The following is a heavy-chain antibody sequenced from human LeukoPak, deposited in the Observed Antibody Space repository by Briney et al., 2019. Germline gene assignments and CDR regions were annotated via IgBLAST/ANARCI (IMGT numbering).Heavy chain of an antibody. V-gene: IGHV4-59*01. D-gene: IGHD4-17*01. CDR1: GGSISSYY. CDR3: ARVIGYYGDLYYYYYYYMDV. J-gene: IGHJ6*03. CDR2: IYYSGST. Sequence: SETLSLTCTVSGGSISSYYWSWIRQPPGKGLEWIGYIYYSGSTNYNPSLKSRVTISVDTSKNQFSLKLSSVTAADTAVYYCARVIGYYGDLYYYYYYYMDVWGKGTTVTVSS.